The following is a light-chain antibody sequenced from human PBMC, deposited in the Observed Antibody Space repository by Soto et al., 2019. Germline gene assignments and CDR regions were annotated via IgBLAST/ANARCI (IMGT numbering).Light chain of an antibody. CDR3: QQYYSSPLT. Sequence: DIVMTQSPDSLAVSLGERATINCKSSQSVLYSSNNKNYLDWYQQKPGQPPKLLIYWAATRESGVPDRFSGSGAGTDFTLAISSLQAEDGAVYYCQQYYSSPLTFDGGTKVEIK. V-gene: IGKV4-1*01. CDR1: QSVLYSSNNKNY. CDR2: WAA. J-gene: IGKJ4*01.